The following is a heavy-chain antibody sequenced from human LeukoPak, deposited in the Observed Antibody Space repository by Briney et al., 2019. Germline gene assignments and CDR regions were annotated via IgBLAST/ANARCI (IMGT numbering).Heavy chain of an antibody. J-gene: IGHJ1*01. V-gene: IGHV1-2*02. Sequence: GASVKVSCKASGYTFTSYDINWVRQATGQGLEWMGWINPNSGGTNYAQKFQGRVTMTRDTSISTAYMELSRLRSDDTAVYYCARGGSSSWYLGEGYFQHWGQGTLVTVSS. CDR1: GYTFTSYD. D-gene: IGHD6-13*01. CDR2: INPNSGGT. CDR3: ARGGSSSWYLGEGYFQH.